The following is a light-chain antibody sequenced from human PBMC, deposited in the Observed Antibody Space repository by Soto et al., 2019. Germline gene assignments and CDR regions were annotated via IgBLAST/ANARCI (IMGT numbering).Light chain of an antibody. V-gene: IGKV1-9*01. Sequence: DIPLTRSPSLLSTSVGDRVTITCRASQDISSYLAWYQQKPGKAPKLLIYDATTLQSGVPSRFSGSGSGTEFTLTISSLQPEDFATYYCQQAHSHPITFGQGTRLESK. J-gene: IGKJ5*01. CDR1: QDISSY. CDR3: QQAHSHPIT. CDR2: DAT.